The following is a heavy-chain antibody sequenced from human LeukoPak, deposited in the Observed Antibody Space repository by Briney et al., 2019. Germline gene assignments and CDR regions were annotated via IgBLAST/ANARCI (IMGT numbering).Heavy chain of an antibody. D-gene: IGHD2-15*01. CDR3: ARSDLDGYCSGGSCYTH. J-gene: IGHJ4*02. CDR1: GFTFSDYY. Sequence: GGSLRLSCAASGFTFSDYYMSWICQAPGRGLEWVSYISSSGSTIYYADSVKGRFTISRDNAKNSLYLQMNSLRAEDTTVYYCARSDLDGYCSGGSCYTHWGQGTLVTVSS. CDR2: ISSSGSTI. V-gene: IGHV3-11*01.